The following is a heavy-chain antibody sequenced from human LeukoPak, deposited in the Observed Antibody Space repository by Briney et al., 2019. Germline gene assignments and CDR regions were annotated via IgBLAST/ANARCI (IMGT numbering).Heavy chain of an antibody. J-gene: IGHJ4*02. D-gene: IGHD3-10*01. CDR1: GYTFTHFG. CDR2: ISGYNGNT. Sequence: ASVKVSCKASGYTFTHFGISWVRQAPGQGLEWMGWISGYNGNTNYAQQKLQGRVTMTTDTSTSTAYMELRSLRSDDTAVYYCARDRGVGEVLWFGELFRFDYWGQGTLVTVSS. CDR3: ARDRGVGEVLWFGELFRFDY. V-gene: IGHV1-18*01.